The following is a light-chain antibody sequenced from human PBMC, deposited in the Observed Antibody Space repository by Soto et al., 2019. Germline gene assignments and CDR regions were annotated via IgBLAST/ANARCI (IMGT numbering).Light chain of an antibody. CDR3: QQYNNCPIT. CDR1: QSVSSN. J-gene: IGKJ5*01. CDR2: GAS. Sequence: EIVMTQSPATLSVSPGERNTLSCRASQSVSSNLAWYQQKPGQAPRLLIYGASTRATGIPARFSGSGSGTEFTLTISSLQSEDFAVYYCQQYNNCPITFGQGTRLEIK. V-gene: IGKV3-15*01.